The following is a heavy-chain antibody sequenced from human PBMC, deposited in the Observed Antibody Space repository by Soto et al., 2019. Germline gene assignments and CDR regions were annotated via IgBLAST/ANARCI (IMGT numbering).Heavy chain of an antibody. V-gene: IGHV3-73*02. D-gene: IGHD2-21*02. Sequence: EVQLVESGGGLVQPGGSLKLSCAASGFIFDDSDIHWVRQASGKGPEWIGRIRNKVNKHATIYSESVKGRFTISRDDSLRMSYLQMNSLTTEDTAIYYCARRRELTAIDPLDYWGQGTLVTVSS. CDR1: GFIFDDSD. CDR3: ARRRELTAIDPLDY. CDR2: IRNKVNKHAT. J-gene: IGHJ4*02.